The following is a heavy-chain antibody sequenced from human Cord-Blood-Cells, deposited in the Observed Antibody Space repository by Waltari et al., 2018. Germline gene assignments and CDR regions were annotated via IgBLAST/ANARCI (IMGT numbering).Heavy chain of an antibody. V-gene: IGHV4-34*01. CDR1: GGSFSGYY. CDR3: ARDYWWAPAAKFDGMDV. J-gene: IGHJ6*02. Sequence: QVQLQQWGAGLLKPSETLSLTCAVYGGSFSGYYWSLIRQPPGKGLDWIGEINHSGSTNYNPSLKSRVTISVDTSKNQFSLKLSSVTAADTAVYYCARDYWWAPAAKFDGMDVWGQGTTVTVSS. D-gene: IGHD2-2*01. CDR2: INHSGST.